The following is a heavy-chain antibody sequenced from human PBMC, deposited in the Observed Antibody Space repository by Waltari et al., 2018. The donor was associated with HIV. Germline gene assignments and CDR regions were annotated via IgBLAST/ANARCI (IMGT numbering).Heavy chain of an antibody. CDR1: GYTFSDYY. V-gene: IGHV1-2*02. CDR2: IN. CDR3: ARVFRGTVNYFDSRLGH. Sequence: QVQLVQSGAEVKKPGASVKVSSKASGYTFSDYYMHWVRQAPGQGLEWMGWINPMTKDTSISTAYMELSRLRFDDTAVYYCARVFRGTVNYFDSRLGHWGQGTLVTVSS. J-gene: IGHJ5*02. D-gene: IGHD3-22*01.